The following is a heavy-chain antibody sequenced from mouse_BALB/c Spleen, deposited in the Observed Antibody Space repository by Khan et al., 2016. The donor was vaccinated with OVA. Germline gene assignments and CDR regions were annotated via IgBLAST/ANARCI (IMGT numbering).Heavy chain of an antibody. D-gene: IGHD1-2*01. V-gene: IGHV3-2*02. J-gene: IGHJ2*01. CDR2: ISYSGST. CDR3: ARTARIKY. Sequence: EVKLMESGPGLVKPSQSLSLTCTVTGYSITSGYGWNWIRQFPGNKLEWMGYISYSGSTNYNPSLNSRIFITRDTSKNQFFLQLNAVTTEDTATYYSARTARIKYWGQGTTLTVSS. CDR1: GYSITSGYG.